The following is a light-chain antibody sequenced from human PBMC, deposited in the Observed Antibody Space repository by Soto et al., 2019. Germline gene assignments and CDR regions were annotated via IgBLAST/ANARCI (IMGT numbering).Light chain of an antibody. J-gene: IGKJ2*01. Sequence: EIVLTQSPGTLSLSPGERATLSCRASQSVSSSYLAWYQQKPGQAPRLLIYGASSRATGIPDRFSGSGSGTDLTLTIIRLESEDFAVYYCKQYGSSPPYTFGQGTKLEIK. CDR1: QSVSSSY. CDR3: KQYGSSPPYT. CDR2: GAS. V-gene: IGKV3-20*01.